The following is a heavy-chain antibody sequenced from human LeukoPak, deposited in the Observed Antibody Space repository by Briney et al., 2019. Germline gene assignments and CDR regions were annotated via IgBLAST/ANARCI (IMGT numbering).Heavy chain of an antibody. CDR3: ASDLCSGGSCYSFDY. D-gene: IGHD2-15*01. Sequence: APVKVSCKASGYTLTGYYMHWVRQAPGQGLEWMGWINPNSGGTNYAQKFQGRVTMTRDTSISTAYMELSRLRSDDTAVYYCASDLCSGGSCYSFDYWGQGTLVTVSS. CDR2: INPNSGGT. V-gene: IGHV1-2*02. CDR1: GYTLTGYY. J-gene: IGHJ4*02.